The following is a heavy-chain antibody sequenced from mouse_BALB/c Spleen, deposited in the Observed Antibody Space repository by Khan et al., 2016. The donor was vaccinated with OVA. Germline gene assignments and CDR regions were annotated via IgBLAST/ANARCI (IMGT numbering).Heavy chain of an antibody. Sequence: EVQLQESGPGLVKPSQSLSLTCTVSGYSFTSDYVCYWIRQFPGNKLEWMGYISYSGNTKYNPSLKSRISITRDTSKNQFFLQLNFVTIEDTATYYCARNQGEDFDYWGQGTTLTVSS. V-gene: IGHV3-2*02. J-gene: IGHJ2*01. D-gene: IGHD3-2*02. CDR1: GYSFTSDYV. CDR3: ARNQGEDFDY. CDR2: ISYSGNT.